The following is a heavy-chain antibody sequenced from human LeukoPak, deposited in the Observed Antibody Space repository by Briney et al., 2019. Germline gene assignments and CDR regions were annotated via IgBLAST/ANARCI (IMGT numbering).Heavy chain of an antibody. CDR3: GSAIVVVVATYGY. CDR1: GRSFRGYY. J-gene: IGHJ4*02. V-gene: IGHV4-34*01. D-gene: IGHD2-15*01. CDR2: INHSGRT. Sequence: SETLSLTCSVYGRSFRGYYWGWSRQPPGKGLEWIGEINHSGRTNYNPSLNSRVIISVDTSNTQFSLKLSSVTAAETAVYYGGSAIVVVVATYGYWGQGTLVTVSS.